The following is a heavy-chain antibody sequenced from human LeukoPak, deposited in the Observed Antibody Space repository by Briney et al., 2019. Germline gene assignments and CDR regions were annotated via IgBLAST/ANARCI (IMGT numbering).Heavy chain of an antibody. CDR2: ISGYSSTI. V-gene: IGHV3-48*01. J-gene: IGHJ3*02. D-gene: IGHD7-27*01. CDR3: ARDDNWGYAFDI. Sequence: GGSLRLSCAASGFTFSSYSMNWVRQAPGKGLEWVSYISGYSSTIYYADSVKGRFTISRDNAKNSLYLQMNSLRAEDTAVYYCARDDNWGYAFDIWGQGTMVTVSS. CDR1: GFTFSSYS.